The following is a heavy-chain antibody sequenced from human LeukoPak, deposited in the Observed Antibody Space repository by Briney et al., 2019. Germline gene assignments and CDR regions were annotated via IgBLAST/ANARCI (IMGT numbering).Heavy chain of an antibody. CDR3: ATPQVYGDQFDY. CDR1: GFTFSSYG. J-gene: IGHJ4*02. CDR2: ISYDGSNK. D-gene: IGHD4-17*01. Sequence: GGSLRLSCAASGFTFSSYGMHWVRQAPGKGLEWVAVISYDGSNKYYADSVKGRFTISRDNSKNTLYLQMNSLRAEDTAVYYCATPQVYGDQFDYWGQGTLVTVSS. V-gene: IGHV3-30*03.